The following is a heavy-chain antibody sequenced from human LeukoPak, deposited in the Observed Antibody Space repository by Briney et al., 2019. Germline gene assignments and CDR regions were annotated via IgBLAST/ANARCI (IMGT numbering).Heavy chain of an antibody. Sequence: GGSLRLSCAASGFTFSSYGMHWVRQAPGKGLEWVAVIWYDGSNKYYADSVKGRFTISRDNSKNTLYLQMNSLRAEDTAVYYCARDSLSIAARPQSNWFDPWGQGTLVTVSS. CDR3: ARDSLSIAARPQSNWFDP. D-gene: IGHD6-6*01. V-gene: IGHV3-33*01. CDR1: GFTFSSYG. CDR2: IWYDGSNK. J-gene: IGHJ5*02.